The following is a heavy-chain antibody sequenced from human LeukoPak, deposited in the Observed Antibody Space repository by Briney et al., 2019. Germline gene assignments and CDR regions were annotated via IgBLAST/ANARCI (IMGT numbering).Heavy chain of an antibody. CDR3: AGGMAIISGDAFDV. Sequence: SSETLSLTCTVSGGSVSSSSFYWAWIRQPPGKGLEWLGSLYYGGTAYYNSSLGNRVTMSDDTSKNQFSLKLMSVTAADTAMYFCAGGMAIISGDAFDVWGQGTKVTVSS. V-gene: IGHV4-39*01. CDR1: GGSVSSSSFY. CDR2: LYYGGTA. J-gene: IGHJ3*01. D-gene: IGHD5-24*01.